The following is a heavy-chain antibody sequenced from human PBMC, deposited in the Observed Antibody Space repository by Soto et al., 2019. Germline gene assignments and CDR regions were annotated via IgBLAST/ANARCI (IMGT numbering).Heavy chain of an antibody. J-gene: IGHJ4*02. D-gene: IGHD2-2*03. CDR1: GFSLSTSGMC. V-gene: IGHV2-70*11. CDR3: AGIGYCSSASCGYFDY. Sequence: SGPKLVNPTHTLTLTCTFSGFSLSTSGMCVSWIRQPPGKALEWLARIDWDDDKYYSTSLRTRLTISKDTSTNQVVLTMTNMDPVDTATYYCAGIGYCSSASCGYFDYWGQGTLVTVSS. CDR2: IDWDDDK.